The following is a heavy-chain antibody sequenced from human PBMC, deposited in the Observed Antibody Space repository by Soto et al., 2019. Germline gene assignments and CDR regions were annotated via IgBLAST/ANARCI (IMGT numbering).Heavy chain of an antibody. V-gene: IGHV3-23*01. Sequence: GGSLRLSCAASGFTFSSYAMSWVRQAPGKGLEWVSAISGSGGSTYYADSVKGRFTISRDNSKNTLYLQMNSLRAEDTAVYYCAKGVYYYDSSGLPFLDYWGQGTLVTVS. D-gene: IGHD3-22*01. CDR3: AKGVYYYDSSGLPFLDY. CDR1: GFTFSSYA. CDR2: ISGSGGST. J-gene: IGHJ4*02.